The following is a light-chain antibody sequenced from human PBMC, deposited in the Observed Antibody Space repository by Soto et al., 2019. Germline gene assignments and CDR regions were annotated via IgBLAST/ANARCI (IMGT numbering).Light chain of an antibody. J-gene: IGKJ5*01. CDR3: QQRRRCQLT. CDR1: QNMNTY. V-gene: IGKV3D-11*02. Sequence: AAVSCRASQNMNTYLAWYQQKPGQAPRLLIYGASKWASGVPARFSGSGSGTNFTLTISSLEPEDFAVYYCQQRRRCQLTFGQGTRLEI. CDR2: GAS.